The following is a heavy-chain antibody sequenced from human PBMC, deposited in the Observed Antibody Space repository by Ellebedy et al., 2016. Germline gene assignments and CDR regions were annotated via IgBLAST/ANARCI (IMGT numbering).Heavy chain of an antibody. CDR2: ISAYNGNT. V-gene: IGHV1-18*04. CDR3: AREGHYDSSGYRVRLGGY. J-gene: IGHJ4*02. CDR1: GYTFTSYG. Sequence: ASVKVSCKASGYTFTSYGISWVRQAPGQGLEWMGWISAYNGNTNYAQKLQGRVTMTTDTSTSTAYMELRSLRSDDTAVYYCAREGHYDSSGYRVRLGGYWGQGTLVTVSS. D-gene: IGHD3-22*01.